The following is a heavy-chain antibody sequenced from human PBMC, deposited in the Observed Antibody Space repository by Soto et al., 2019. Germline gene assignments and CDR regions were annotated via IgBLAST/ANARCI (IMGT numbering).Heavy chain of an antibody. V-gene: IGHV4-39*01. CDR2: LYYSGNT. Sequence: QLPLPELGPGPVKPLETLSLTCTVPGGSIRSSTYYWGWIRQPPGKGLDWIGNLYYSGNTYYAPSLKSRVTISVDSSKNQFSLKLNSVTAADTAVYYCARGVTNSWYYFDYWGQGTLVTVSS. D-gene: IGHD6-13*01. J-gene: IGHJ4*02. CDR3: ARGVTNSWYYFDY. CDR1: GGSIRSSTYY.